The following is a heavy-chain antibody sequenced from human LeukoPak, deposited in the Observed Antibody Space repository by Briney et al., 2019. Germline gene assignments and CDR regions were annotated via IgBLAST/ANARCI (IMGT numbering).Heavy chain of an antibody. V-gene: IGHV1-8*01. CDR2: MNPNTGNT. D-gene: IGHD2-2*01. CDR1: GYTFTFYD. Sequence: ASVKVSCKASGYTFTFYDINWVRQAPGQGLEWVGWMNPNTGNTGCAQELQGRVTMTRNTSTSTAYMELSSLRSEDTAVYFCVRVLGYCTSTRCYYSNGMDVWGQGTPVAVSS. J-gene: IGHJ6*02. CDR3: VRVLGYCTSTRCYYSNGMDV.